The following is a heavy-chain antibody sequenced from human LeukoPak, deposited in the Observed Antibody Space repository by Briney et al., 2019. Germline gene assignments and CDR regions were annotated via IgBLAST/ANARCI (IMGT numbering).Heavy chain of an antibody. J-gene: IGHJ2*01. Sequence: PSETLSLTCTVSGGSMSTYYWSWIRQSPGKGLEWIGYIYYSGSTSYNPSLKSRLTISIDTSKAQFYLKLSSVTAADTAVYYCARDAPYCGGDCYYDLWGRGTLVTVSS. CDR1: GGSMSTYY. V-gene: IGHV4-59*01. CDR2: IYYSGST. D-gene: IGHD2-21*01. CDR3: ARDAPYCGGDCYYDL.